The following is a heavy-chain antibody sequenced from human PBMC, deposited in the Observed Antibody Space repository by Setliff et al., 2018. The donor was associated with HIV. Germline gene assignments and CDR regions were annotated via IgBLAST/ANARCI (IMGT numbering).Heavy chain of an antibody. J-gene: IGHJ5*01. CDR1: GYTFTSYG. V-gene: IGHV1-18*01. D-gene: IGHD2-21*02. Sequence: KVSCKASGYTFTSYGISWVRQAPGQGLEWMGWISGYNGNTNYAQKLQGRVTMTTDTSTNTAYMELRSLRSDDTAVYRCARVEGLPGTGEPALQRWAGALIIIPINECKPLQGLSWG. CDR3: ARVEGLPGTGEPALQRWAGALIIIPINECKPLQGLS. CDR2: ISGYNGNT.